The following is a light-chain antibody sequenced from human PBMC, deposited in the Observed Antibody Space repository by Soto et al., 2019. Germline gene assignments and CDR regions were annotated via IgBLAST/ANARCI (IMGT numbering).Light chain of an antibody. CDR2: GNS. V-gene: IGLV1-40*01. CDR3: QSYDSRLSGSV. Sequence: QSVLTQPPSVSGAPGQRVTISCTGSSSNIGAGYDVHWYQQLPGTAPKLLIYGNSNRPSGVPDRFSGSKSGTSASLAITGLQAEDEADYYCQSYDSRLSGSVFGGDTQLTVL. J-gene: IGLJ7*01. CDR1: SSNIGAGYD.